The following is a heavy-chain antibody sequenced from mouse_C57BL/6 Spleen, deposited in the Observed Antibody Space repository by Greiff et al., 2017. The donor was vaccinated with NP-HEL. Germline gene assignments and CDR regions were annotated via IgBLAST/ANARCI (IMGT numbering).Heavy chain of an antibody. Sequence: EVHLVESGGGLVKPGGSLKLSCAASGFTFSDYGMHWVRQAPEKGLEWVAYISSGSSTIYYADTVKGRFTISRDNAKNTLFLQMTSLRSEDTAMYYCASGGSREDWYFDVWGTGTTVTVSS. CDR3: ASGGSREDWYFDV. D-gene: IGHD1-1*01. V-gene: IGHV5-17*01. J-gene: IGHJ1*03. CDR1: GFTFSDYG. CDR2: ISSGSSTI.